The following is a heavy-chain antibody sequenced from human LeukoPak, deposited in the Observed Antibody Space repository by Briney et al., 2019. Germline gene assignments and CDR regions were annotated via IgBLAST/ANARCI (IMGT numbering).Heavy chain of an antibody. Sequence: SETLSLTCSVSGASISSGGYSWTWLRQPPGKGLEWIGYIYQNGNSYYNPALQSRVTISVDRSKSQFSLKLTSVTAADTAVYYCASFDYDLSTTSPRTGRSWGQGTLVSVTS. J-gene: IGHJ5*02. CDR1: GASISSGGYS. CDR2: IYQNGNS. D-gene: IGHD3-3*01. V-gene: IGHV4-30-2*01. CDR3: ASFDYDLSTTSPRTGRS.